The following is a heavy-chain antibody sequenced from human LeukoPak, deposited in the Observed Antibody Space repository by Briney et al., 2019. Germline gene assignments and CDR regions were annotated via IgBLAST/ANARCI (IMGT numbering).Heavy chain of an antibody. CDR1: GFTFSSYE. V-gene: IGHV3-48*03. J-gene: IGHJ4*02. D-gene: IGHD3-16*02. Sequence: GGSLRLSCAASGFTFSSYEMNWVRQAPGKGLEWISYISNGDGTIKYADSVKGRFTISRDNAKNSLYLQMNSLKTEDTAVYYCTTDYYDYVWGSYRPDYWGQGALVTVSS. CDR2: ISNGDGTI. CDR3: TTDYYDYVWGSYRPDY.